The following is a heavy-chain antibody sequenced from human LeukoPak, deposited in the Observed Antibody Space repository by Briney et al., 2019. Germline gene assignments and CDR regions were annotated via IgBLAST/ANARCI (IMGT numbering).Heavy chain of an antibody. CDR3: ARGYYYDSSGYYPTPTFDY. J-gene: IGHJ4*02. CDR1: GFSISRHW. D-gene: IGHD3-22*01. V-gene: IGHV3-7*04. Sequence: GGSLRLSCAASGFSISRHWMYWVRQAPGKGLEWVANIKQDGSEKYYVDSVKGRFTISRDNAKNSLYLQMNSLRAEDTAVYYCARGYYYDSSGYYPTPTFDYWGQGTLVTVSS. CDR2: IKQDGSEK.